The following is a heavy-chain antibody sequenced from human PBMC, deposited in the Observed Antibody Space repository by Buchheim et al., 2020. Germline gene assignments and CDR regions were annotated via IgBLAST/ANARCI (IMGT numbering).Heavy chain of an antibody. J-gene: IGHJ4*02. D-gene: IGHD5-12*01. CDR2: INSDGSST. CDR1: GFTFSSYW. Sequence: EVQLVESGGGLVQPGGSLRLSCAASGFTFSSYWMHWVRQAPGKGLVWVSRINSDGSSTSYAESVKGQFTISRDNAKSTLYLHMNRLRAEDTAVYDCARGVTVATITPFGHWGQGTL. V-gene: IGHV3-74*01. CDR3: ARGVTVATITPFGH.